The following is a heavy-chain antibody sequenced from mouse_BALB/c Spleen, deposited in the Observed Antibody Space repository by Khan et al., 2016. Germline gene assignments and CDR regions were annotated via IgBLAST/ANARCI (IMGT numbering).Heavy chain of an antibody. CDR1: GYSITSGYY. J-gene: IGHJ1*01. V-gene: IGHV3-6*02. CDR3: VDGSYWYFDV. Sequence: EVQLQESGPGLVKPSQSLSLTCSVTGYSITSGYYWNWIRQFPGNKLEWMGYISYDGSNNYNPSLKNRISITRDTSKNQFFLKLNSVTTEDTATYYCVDGSYWYFDVWGAGTTVTVSS. D-gene: IGHD2-3*01. CDR2: ISYDGSN.